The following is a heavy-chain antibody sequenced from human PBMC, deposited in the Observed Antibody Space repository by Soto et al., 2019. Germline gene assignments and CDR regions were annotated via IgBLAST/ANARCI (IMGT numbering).Heavy chain of an antibody. CDR3: TRAGDSGAWISN. J-gene: IGHJ4*02. D-gene: IGHD7-27*01. V-gene: IGHV1-8*02. CDR1: GYTFTNNG. CDR2: MNPSTGET. Sequence: GASVKVSCKASGYTFTNNGVNWVRQATGRGLEWMGWMNPSTGETGYTEKFQGRLAMTRDTSITTAYMELTSLTSEDTAVYYCTRAGDSGAWISNWGQGTLVTVPS.